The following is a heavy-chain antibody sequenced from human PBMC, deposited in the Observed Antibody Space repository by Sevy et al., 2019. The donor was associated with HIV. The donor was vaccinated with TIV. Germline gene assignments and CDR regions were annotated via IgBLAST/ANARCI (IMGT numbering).Heavy chain of an antibody. CDR2: ISYDGSNK. Sequence: GGSLRLSCAASGFTFSSYAMHWVRQAPGKGLEWVAVISYDGSNKYYADSVKGRFTISRDNSKNTLYLQMNSLRAEDMAVYYCARDRYYYDSSGYLLRYFDYWGQGTLVTVSS. D-gene: IGHD3-22*01. CDR3: ARDRYYYDSSGYLLRYFDY. CDR1: GFTFSSYA. V-gene: IGHV3-30-3*01. J-gene: IGHJ4*02.